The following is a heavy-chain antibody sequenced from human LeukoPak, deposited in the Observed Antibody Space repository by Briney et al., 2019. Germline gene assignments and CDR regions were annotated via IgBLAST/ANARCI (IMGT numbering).Heavy chain of an antibody. CDR2: ISGDVGST. J-gene: IGHJ6*02. CDR3: AKESVPQSIAARPPLWLRYYYYGMDV. CDR1: GFTFDDDA. Sequence: GGSLRLSCAAAGFTFDDDAMHWVRQAPGKGLEWVSRISGDVGSTYYADSVKGRFTISRDNSKNSLYLQMNSLRTEDTALYYCAKESVPQSIAARPPLWLRYYYYGMDVWGQGTTVTVSS. V-gene: IGHV3-43*02. D-gene: IGHD6-6*01.